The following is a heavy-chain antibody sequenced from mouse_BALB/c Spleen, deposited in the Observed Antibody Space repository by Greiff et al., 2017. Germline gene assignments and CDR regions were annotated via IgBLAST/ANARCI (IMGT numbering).Heavy chain of an antibody. D-gene: IGHD1-1*01. CDR2: IDPANGNT. J-gene: IGHJ1*01. V-gene: IGHV14-3*02. Sequence: EVQLQQSGAELVKPGASVKLSCTASGFNIKDTYMHWVKQRPEQGLAWIGRIDPANGNTKYDPKFQGKATITADTSSNTAYLQLSSLTSEDTAVYYCARDGSSYGYFDVWGAGTTVTVSS. CDR1: GFNIKDTY. CDR3: ARDGSSYGYFDV.